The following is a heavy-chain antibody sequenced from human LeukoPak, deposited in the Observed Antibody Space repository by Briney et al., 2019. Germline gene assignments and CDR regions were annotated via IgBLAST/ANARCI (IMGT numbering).Heavy chain of an antibody. J-gene: IGHJ4*02. V-gene: IGHV4-34*01. CDR3: ARHWQQLALDY. D-gene: IGHD6-13*01. CDR2: INHSGST. CDR1: GGSFSGYY. Sequence: PSETLSLTCAVYGGSFSGYYWSWIRQPPGKGLEWIGEINHSGSTNYNPSLKSRVTISVDTSKNQFSLKLSSVTAADTAVYYCARHWQQLALDYWGQGTLVTVSS.